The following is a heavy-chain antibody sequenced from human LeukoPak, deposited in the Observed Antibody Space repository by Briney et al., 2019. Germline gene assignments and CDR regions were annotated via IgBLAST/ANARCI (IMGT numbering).Heavy chain of an antibody. CDR3: ARHVVVPAALGLNYYYYMDV. J-gene: IGHJ6*03. Sequence: SETLSLTCTVSGGSISSYYWSWIRQPPGKGLEWIGYIYYSGSTYYNPSLKSRVTISVDTSKNQLSLKLSSVTAADTAVYYCARHVVVPAALGLNYYYYMDVWGKGTTVTVSS. D-gene: IGHD2-2*01. CDR2: IYYSGST. V-gene: IGHV4-59*04. CDR1: GGSISSYY.